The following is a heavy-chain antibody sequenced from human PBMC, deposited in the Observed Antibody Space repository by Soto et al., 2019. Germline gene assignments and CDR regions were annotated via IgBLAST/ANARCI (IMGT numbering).Heavy chain of an antibody. D-gene: IGHD3-9*01. Sequence: GASVKVSCKASGYTFTSYDINWVRQATGQGLEWMGWMNPNSGNTGYAQKLQGRVTMTTDTSTSTAYMELRSLRSDDTAVYYCARGGPYDILTGPDYWGQGTLVTVSS. CDR3: ARGGPYDILTGPDY. J-gene: IGHJ4*02. CDR2: MNPNSGNT. V-gene: IGHV1-8*01. CDR1: GYTFTSYD.